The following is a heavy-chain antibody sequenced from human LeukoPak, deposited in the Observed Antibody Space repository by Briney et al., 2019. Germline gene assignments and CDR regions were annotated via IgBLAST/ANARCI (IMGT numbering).Heavy chain of an antibody. CDR1: VYTFTSYD. J-gene: IGHJ6*03. V-gene: IGHV1-8*01. D-gene: IGHD5-18*01. Sequence: ASVTVSCKSSVYTFTSYDINWVRQATGQGLEWMGWMNPNSGNTGYAQKFQGRVTMTRNTSISTAYMELSSLRSEDTAVYYCALRGYSYGSPYYYYYYMDVWGKGTTVTVSS. CDR2: MNPNSGNT. CDR3: ALRGYSYGSPYYYYYYMDV.